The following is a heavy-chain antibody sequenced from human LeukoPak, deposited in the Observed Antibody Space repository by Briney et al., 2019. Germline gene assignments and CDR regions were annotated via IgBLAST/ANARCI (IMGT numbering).Heavy chain of an antibody. CDR2: IIPIFGTA. CDR1: GGTFSSYA. Sequence: ASVKVSCKASGGTFSSYAISWVRQAPGQGLEWMGGIIPIFGTANYAQKFQGRVTITTDESTSTAYMELSSLRSEDTAVYYCARDRDTVTSTSNWFDPWGQGTLVTVSS. J-gene: IGHJ5*02. CDR3: ARDRDTVTSTSNWFDP. D-gene: IGHD4-17*01. V-gene: IGHV1-69*05.